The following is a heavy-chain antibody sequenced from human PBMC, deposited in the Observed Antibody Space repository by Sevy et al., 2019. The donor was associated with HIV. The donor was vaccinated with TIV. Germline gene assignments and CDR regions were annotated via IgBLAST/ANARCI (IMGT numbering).Heavy chain of an antibody. CDR2: ISSSGTTI. CDR1: GFTFSSYE. Sequence: GGSLRLSCEASGFTFSSYEMNWVRQAPGKGLEWVSYISSSGTTIKYADSVKGRFTISRDNSKNTLYLKMNSLRAEDTAVYYCAKGPSPMITFGGVADYWGQGTLVTVSS. J-gene: IGHJ4*02. CDR3: AKGPSPMITFGGVADY. V-gene: IGHV3-48*03. D-gene: IGHD3-16*01.